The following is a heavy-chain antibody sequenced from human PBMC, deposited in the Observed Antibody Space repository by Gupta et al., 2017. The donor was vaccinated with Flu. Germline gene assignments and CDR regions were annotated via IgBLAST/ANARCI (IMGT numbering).Heavy chain of an antibody. D-gene: IGHD3-22*01. CDR1: GGSISSSSYY. V-gene: IGHV4-39*01. J-gene: IGHJ4*02. Sequence: QLQLQESGPGLVKPSETLSLTCTVSGGSISSSSYYWGWIRQPPGKGLEWIGSIYYSGSTYYNPSLKGRVTISVDTSKNQFSLKLSSVTAADTAVYYCARLHYDSSGYYIFDYWGQGTLVTVSS. CDR3: ARLHYDSSGYYIFDY. CDR2: IYYSGST.